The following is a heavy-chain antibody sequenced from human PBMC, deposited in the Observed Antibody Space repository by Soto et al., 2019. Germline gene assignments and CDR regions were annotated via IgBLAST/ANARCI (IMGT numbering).Heavy chain of an antibody. D-gene: IGHD3-22*01. J-gene: IGHJ4*02. CDR3: ATLPPPNYYDSSGSRDY. Sequence: GSLRLSCGASGFSFSSYAMSWVRQAPGKGLEWVSGISGSGGSAYYTDSVKGRFSISRDNSKNTLYLQMNSLRAEDTAVYYCATLPPPNYYDSSGSRDYWGQGTLVTVS. V-gene: IGHV3-23*01. CDR1: GFSFSSYA. CDR2: ISGSGGSA.